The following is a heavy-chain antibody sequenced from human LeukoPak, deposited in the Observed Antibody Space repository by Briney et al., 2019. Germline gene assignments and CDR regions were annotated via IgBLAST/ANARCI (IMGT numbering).Heavy chain of an antibody. Sequence: GGSLRLSCVASGFTFSSYAMRWVRQAPGKGLEWVSVISGSGGSTYYADSVKGRFTISRDNSKNTLYLQMNSLRAEDTAVYYCAKGPNSGDDWSQGTLVTVSS. V-gene: IGHV3-23*01. D-gene: IGHD4-23*01. CDR3: AKGPNSGDD. CDR1: GFTFSSYA. CDR2: ISGSGGST. J-gene: IGHJ4*02.